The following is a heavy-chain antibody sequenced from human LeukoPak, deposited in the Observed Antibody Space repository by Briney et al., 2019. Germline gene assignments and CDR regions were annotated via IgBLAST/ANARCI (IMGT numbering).Heavy chain of an antibody. V-gene: IGHV3-33*01. J-gene: IGHJ4*02. CDR1: GFTFSSYG. CDR3: ARDFGGRGLLDY. Sequence: GGSLRLSCAASGFTFSSYGMHWVRQAPGKGLEWVAVIWYDGSNKYYADSVKGRFTISRDNSKYTLYLQMNSLRAEDTAVYYCARDFGGRGLLDYWGQGTLVTVSS. CDR2: IWYDGSNK. D-gene: IGHD3-3*01.